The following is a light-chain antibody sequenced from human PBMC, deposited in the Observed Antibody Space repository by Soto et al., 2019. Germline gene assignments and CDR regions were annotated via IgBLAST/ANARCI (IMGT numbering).Light chain of an antibody. J-gene: IGKJ4*01. CDR3: QQRSDWPPLT. V-gene: IGKV3-11*01. CDR1: QSVSSY. Sequence: EIVLTQSPATLSLSPGERATLSCRASQSVSSYLAWYQQKPGQAPRLLIYGASARATGTPARFSGSGTGTDFTRTISSLEPEDSAIYYCQQRSDWPPLTFGGGTKVEI. CDR2: GAS.